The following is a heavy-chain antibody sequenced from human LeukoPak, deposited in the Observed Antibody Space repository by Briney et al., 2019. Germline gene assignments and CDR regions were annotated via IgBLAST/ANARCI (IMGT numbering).Heavy chain of an antibody. D-gene: IGHD3-3*01. Sequence: SETLSLTCAVYGGSFNNYYWSWIRQPPGTGPEWIGEINHSGSTKYNPSLKSRVTISVDTSKNQFSLKLTSVTAADTAVYYCARGTGFGVVFNYYQYYMDVWGKGTTVTVSS. CDR1: GGSFNNYY. CDR2: INHSGST. CDR3: ARGTGFGVVFNYYQYYMDV. V-gene: IGHV4-34*01. J-gene: IGHJ6*03.